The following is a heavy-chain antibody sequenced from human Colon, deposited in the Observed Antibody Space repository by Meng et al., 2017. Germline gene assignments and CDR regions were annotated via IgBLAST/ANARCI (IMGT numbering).Heavy chain of an antibody. V-gene: IGHV4-30-2*06. D-gene: IGHD3-16*01. CDR1: GDSVTTTLSS. Sequence: QLQLQESGSRLVKPSQTLSLTCAVSGDSVTTTLSSWSWRRQSPGKGLEWRGNIYDSGYTYYSPSLSSRVTISVDRSNNQFSLNLNSVTAADTAVYFCARGYRGSTYFAYWGQGILVTVSS. J-gene: IGHJ4*02. CDR3: ARGYRGSTYFAY. CDR2: IYDSGYT.